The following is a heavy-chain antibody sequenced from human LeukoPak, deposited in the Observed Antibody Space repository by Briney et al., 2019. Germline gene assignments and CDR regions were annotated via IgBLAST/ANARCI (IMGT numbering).Heavy chain of an antibody. Sequence: GGSLRLSCAASGFTFSSYGMHWVRQAPGKGLEWVAVISYDGSNKYYADSVKGRFTISRDNSKNTVYLQMNSLRAEDTAVYYCARNIPVTRWGYWGQGTLVTVSS. CDR1: GFTFSSYG. CDR3: ARNIPVTRWGY. D-gene: IGHD2-21*01. V-gene: IGHV3-30*03. J-gene: IGHJ4*02. CDR2: ISYDGSNK.